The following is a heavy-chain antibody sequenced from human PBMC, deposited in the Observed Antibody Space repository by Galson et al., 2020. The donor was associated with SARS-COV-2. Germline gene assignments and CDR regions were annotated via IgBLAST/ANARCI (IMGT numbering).Heavy chain of an antibody. Sequence: SETLSLTSTVSGGSISSSTYYWDWIRQPPGKGLEWIGSIYYSGSTYYNPSLKSRVTISVDTSKNQFSLKLTSVTAADTAVYYCARQDSGWYRYYFDYWGQGTLVTVSS. V-gene: IGHV4-39*01. CDR1: GGSISSSTYY. D-gene: IGHD6-19*01. CDR3: ARQDSGWYRYYFDY. J-gene: IGHJ4*02. CDR2: IYYSGST.